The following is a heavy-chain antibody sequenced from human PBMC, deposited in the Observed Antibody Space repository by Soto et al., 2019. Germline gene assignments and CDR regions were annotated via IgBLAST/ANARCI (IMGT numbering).Heavy chain of an antibody. CDR3: ARDRLGEQLPQRGYYYYGMDV. J-gene: IGHJ6*02. CDR1: GFTFSSYS. CDR2: ISSSSSTI. V-gene: IGHV3-48*01. Sequence: PGGSLRVSCAASGFTFSSYSMNWVRQDPGKGLEWVSYISSSSSTIYYADSVKGRFTISRDNAKNSLYLQMNSLRAEDTAVYYCARDRLGEQLPQRGYYYYGMDVWGQGTTVTVSS. D-gene: IGHD6-13*01.